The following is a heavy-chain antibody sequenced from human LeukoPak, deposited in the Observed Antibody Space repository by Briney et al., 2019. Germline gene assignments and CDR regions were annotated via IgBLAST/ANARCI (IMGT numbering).Heavy chain of an antibody. CDR3: ARGSGWYYY. D-gene: IGHD6-19*01. CDR2: IYHSGSA. J-gene: IGHJ4*02. Sequence: SETLSLTCGVSGGSISSNNWWSWVRQPPGQGLEWIGEIYHSGSANYNPSLKSRVTISVDKSKNQLSLKLISVTAADTAVYYCARGSGWYYYWGQGTLVTVSS. V-gene: IGHV4-4*02. CDR1: GGSISSNNW.